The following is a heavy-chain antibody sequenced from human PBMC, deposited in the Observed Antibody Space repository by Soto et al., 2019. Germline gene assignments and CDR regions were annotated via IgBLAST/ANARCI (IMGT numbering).Heavy chain of an antibody. J-gene: IGHJ6*02. CDR2: ISGSGGST. D-gene: IGHD3-10*01. CDR1: GFTFSSYA. V-gene: IGHV3-23*01. CDR3: AKDHSGSYSLYYYYGMDV. Sequence: EVQLLESGGGLVQPGGSLRLSCAASGFTFSSYAMSWVRQAPGKGLEWVSAISGSGGSTYYADSVKGRFTISRDNSKNTLYLQMNSLRAEDTAVYYCAKDHSGSYSLYYYYGMDVWGQGTTVTVSS.